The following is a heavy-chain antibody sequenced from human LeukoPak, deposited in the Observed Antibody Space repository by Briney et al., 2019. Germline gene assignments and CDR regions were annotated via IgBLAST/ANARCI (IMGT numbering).Heavy chain of an antibody. D-gene: IGHD1-26*01. CDR3: ARLWGSYPYYFDY. J-gene: IGHJ4*02. V-gene: IGHV1-8*01. CDR2: MNPNSGNT. CDR1: GYTFTSYD. Sequence: ASVKVSCKASGYTFTSYDINWVRQATGQGLEWMGWMNPNSGNTGYAQKFQGRVTMTRNTSISTAYLQWSSLKASDTAMYYCARLWGSYPYYFDYWGQGTLVTVSS.